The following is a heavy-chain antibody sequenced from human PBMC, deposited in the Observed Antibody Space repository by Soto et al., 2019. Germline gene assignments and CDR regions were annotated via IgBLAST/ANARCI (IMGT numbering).Heavy chain of an antibody. CDR3: AREASDWLLSFDY. V-gene: IGHV1-69*02. Sequence: GASVKVSCKASGGTFSSYTISWVRQAPGQGLEWMGRIIPILGIANYAQKFQGRVTITADKSTSTAYMELSSLRSEDTAVYYCAREASDWLLSFDYWGQGTLVTVSS. CDR1: GGTFSSYT. D-gene: IGHD3-9*01. CDR2: IIPILGIA. J-gene: IGHJ4*02.